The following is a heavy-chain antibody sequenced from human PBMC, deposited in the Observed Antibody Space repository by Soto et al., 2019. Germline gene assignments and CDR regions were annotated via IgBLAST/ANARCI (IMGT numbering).Heavy chain of an antibody. V-gene: IGHV3-23*01. CDR3: AKDMEGSIAALRVLPTFFDY. D-gene: IGHD6-6*01. J-gene: IGHJ4*02. CDR2: ISGSGGST. Sequence: GGSLRLSCAASGFTFSSYAMSWVRQAPGKGLEWVSAISGSGGSTYYADSVKGRFTISRDNSKNTLYLQMNSLRAEDTAVYYCAKDMEGSIAALRVLPTFFDYWGQGTLVTVSS. CDR1: GFTFSSYA.